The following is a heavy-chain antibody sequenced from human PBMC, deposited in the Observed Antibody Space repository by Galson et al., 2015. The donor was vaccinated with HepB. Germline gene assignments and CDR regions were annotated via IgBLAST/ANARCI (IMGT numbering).Heavy chain of an antibody. J-gene: IGHJ6*02. V-gene: IGHV6-1*01. Sequence: CAISGDSVSSNSAAWTWIRQSPSRGLEWLGRTYYRFKWFSDYAESVKSRIAINPDTSKNQFSLQLNSVTPEDTAVYYCAYGSDVWGQGTAVIVSS. CDR1: GDSVSSNSAA. CDR3: AYGSDV. CDR2: TYYRFKWFS.